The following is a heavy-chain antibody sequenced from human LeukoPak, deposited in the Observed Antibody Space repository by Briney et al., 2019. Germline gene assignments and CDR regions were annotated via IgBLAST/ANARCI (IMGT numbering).Heavy chain of an antibody. CDR1: GFTFSSYS. CDR2: ISSSSSYI. Sequence: GGSLRLSCTAYGFTFSSYSMNWARQAPRKGLEWVSSISSSSSYIYYADSVKGRFTISRDNAKNSLYLQMNSLRAEDTAVYYCARDYYGSGSAFDYWGQGTLVTVSS. J-gene: IGHJ4*02. D-gene: IGHD3-10*01. V-gene: IGHV3-21*01. CDR3: ARDYYGSGSAFDY.